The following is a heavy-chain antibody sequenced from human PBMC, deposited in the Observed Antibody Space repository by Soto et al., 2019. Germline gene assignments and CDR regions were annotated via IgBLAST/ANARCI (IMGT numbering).Heavy chain of an antibody. J-gene: IGHJ5*02. CDR1: GFTFSSYS. D-gene: IGHD2-2*01. CDR2: ISSSSSYI. CDR3: ARDLDVVVPAAMDSVPWFDP. V-gene: IGHV3-21*01. Sequence: PGGSLRLSCAASGFTFSSYSMNWVRQAPGKGLEWVSSISSSSSYIYYADSVKGRFTISRDNAKNSLYFQMNSLRAEDTAVYYCARDLDVVVPAAMDSVPWFDPWGQGTLVTVSS.